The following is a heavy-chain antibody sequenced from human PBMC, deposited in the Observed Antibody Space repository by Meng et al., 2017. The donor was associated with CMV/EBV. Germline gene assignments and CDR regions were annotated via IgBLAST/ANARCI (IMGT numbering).Heavy chain of an antibody. CDR3: AKVSRESCYYCGMDV. CDR2: LGYDGSIK. J-gene: IGHJ6*02. V-gene: IGHV3-30*02. Sequence: LSLTCAASGFTFSSYAMSWVRQAPGKGLEWVAFLGYDGSIKYYAESVKGRFTISRDNSKNTLSLQMNSLRAEDTAVYYCAKVSRESCYYCGMDVWGQGTTVTVSS. D-gene: IGHD2-2*01. CDR1: GFTFSSYA.